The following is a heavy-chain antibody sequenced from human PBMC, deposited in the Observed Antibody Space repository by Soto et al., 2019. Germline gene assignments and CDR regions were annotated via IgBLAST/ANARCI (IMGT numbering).Heavy chain of an antibody. CDR2: IISSGTTI. V-gene: IGHV3-48*03. CDR3: AIVYGDYVPRGMVV. Sequence: VGSLRLSCAASGFTFSSFDMNWVRQAPGKGLEWVSYIISSGTTIYYADSVKGRFTISRDNAKNSLFLQMNSLRAEDTAVYYFAIVYGDYVPRGMVVGGQGTRVTGS. D-gene: IGHD4-17*01. J-gene: IGHJ6*02. CDR1: GFTFSSFD.